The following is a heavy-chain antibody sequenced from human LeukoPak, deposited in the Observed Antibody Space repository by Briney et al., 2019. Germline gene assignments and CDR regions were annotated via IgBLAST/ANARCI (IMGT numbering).Heavy chain of an antibody. J-gene: IGHJ6*02. CDR2: ISYDGSNK. Sequence: GGSLRLSCAASGFTFSSYAMHWVRQAPGKGLEWVAVISYDGSNKYYADSVKGRFTISRDNSKNTLYLQMNSLRSDDTAVYYCARDRSGILGYYYNGMDVWGQGTTVTVSS. D-gene: IGHD3-10*01. CDR1: GFTFSSYA. V-gene: IGHV3-30-3*01. CDR3: ARDRSGILGYYYNGMDV.